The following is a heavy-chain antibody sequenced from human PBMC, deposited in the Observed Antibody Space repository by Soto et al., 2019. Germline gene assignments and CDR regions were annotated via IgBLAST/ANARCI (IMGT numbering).Heavy chain of an antibody. CDR2: TYYRSNWRH. CDR1: GDSVSSDTAA. J-gene: IGHJ4*02. D-gene: IGHD6-19*01. CDR3: ARGVAGSGFDL. V-gene: IGHV6-1*01. Sequence: SQTLSLTCAISGDSVSSDTAAWNWIMSSPSRGLEWLGRTYYRSNWRHDYAVSVKSRITVNPDTSKNHLSLQLNSVTPDDTAVYYCARGVAGSGFDLWGQGTLVTVS.